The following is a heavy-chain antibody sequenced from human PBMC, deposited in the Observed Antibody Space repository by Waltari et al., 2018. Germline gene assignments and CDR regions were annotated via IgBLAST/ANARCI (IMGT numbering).Heavy chain of an antibody. V-gene: IGHV3-9*01. D-gene: IGHD3-3*01. CDR2: ISWNSGSI. Sequence: SGFTFDDYAMHWVRQAPGKGLEWVSGISWNSGSIGYADSVKGRFTISRDNAKNSLYLQMNSLRAEDTALYYCAKTSTIFGVYWFDPWGQGTLVTVSS. CDR3: AKTSTIFGVYWFDP. CDR1: GFTFDDYA. J-gene: IGHJ5*02.